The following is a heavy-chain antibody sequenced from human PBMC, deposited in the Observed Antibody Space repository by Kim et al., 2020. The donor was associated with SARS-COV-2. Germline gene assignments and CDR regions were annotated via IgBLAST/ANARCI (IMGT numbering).Heavy chain of an antibody. Sequence: DAVTGRFTISRDNAKNSLYLQMNSRRAEDTAVYYCARDQFGSSWSTTFDYWGQGTLVTVSS. D-gene: IGHD6-13*01. J-gene: IGHJ4*02. CDR3: ARDQFGSSWSTTFDY. V-gene: IGHV3-21*01.